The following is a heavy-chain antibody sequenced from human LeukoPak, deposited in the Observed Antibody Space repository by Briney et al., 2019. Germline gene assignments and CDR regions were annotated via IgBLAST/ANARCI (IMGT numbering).Heavy chain of an antibody. CDR3: ARRAYYGSSGYSPTSGYFDL. CDR1: GGPIFSYY. D-gene: IGHD3-22*01. J-gene: IGHJ2*01. V-gene: IGHV4-4*08. Sequence: SETLSLTCTVSGGPIFSYYWNWIRQPPGKGLEWIGYIYSNGITNYSPSLRSRGSISIATSKNQFSLRLTSVTAADTAIYYCARRAYYGSSGYSPTSGYFDLWGRGTLVTVSS. CDR2: IYSNGIT.